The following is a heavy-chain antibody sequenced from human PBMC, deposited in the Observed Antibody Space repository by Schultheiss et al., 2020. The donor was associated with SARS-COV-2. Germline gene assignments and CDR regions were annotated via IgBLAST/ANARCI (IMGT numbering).Heavy chain of an antibody. CDR3: ARRTVALGMDV. CDR1: GFTFSSYA. Sequence: GGSLRLSCAASGFTFSSYAMSWVRQAPGKGLEWVSAISGSGGSTYYADSVKGRFTISRDNAKNSLYLQMNSLRAEDTAVYYCARRTVALGMDVWGQGTTVTVSS. D-gene: IGHD4-23*01. V-gene: IGHV3-23*01. CDR2: ISGSGGST. J-gene: IGHJ6*02.